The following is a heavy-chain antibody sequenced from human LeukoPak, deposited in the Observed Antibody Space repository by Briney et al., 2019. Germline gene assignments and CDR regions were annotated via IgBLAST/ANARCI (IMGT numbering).Heavy chain of an antibody. CDR3: AKGGGTSSSYYMDV. CDR2: IVGGGGAT. CDR1: GFTFSSYA. Sequence: GGSLRLSCAAAGFTFSSYAMSWVRQAPGKGPVWVSFIVGGGGATYYADSVRGRFTISRDNSKNTLYLQMNNLRAEDTAVYYCAKGGGTSSSYYMDVWGKGTPVTVSS. D-gene: IGHD2-15*01. V-gene: IGHV3-23*01. J-gene: IGHJ6*03.